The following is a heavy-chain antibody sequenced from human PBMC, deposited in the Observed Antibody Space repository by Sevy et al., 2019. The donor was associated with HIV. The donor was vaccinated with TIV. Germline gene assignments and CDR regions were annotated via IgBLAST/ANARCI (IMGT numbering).Heavy chain of an antibody. CDR3: ARSRYCSGGSCYSWPPYYFDY. J-gene: IGHJ4*02. CDR1: GGSISSSSYY. D-gene: IGHD2-15*01. Sequence: SETLSLTCTVSGGSISSSSYYWGWIRQPPGKGLEWIGSIYYSGSTYYNPSLKSRVTISVDTSKNQFSLKLSSVTAADTAVDYCARSRYCSGGSCYSWPPYYFDYWGQGTLVTVSS. CDR2: IYYSGST. V-gene: IGHV4-39*01.